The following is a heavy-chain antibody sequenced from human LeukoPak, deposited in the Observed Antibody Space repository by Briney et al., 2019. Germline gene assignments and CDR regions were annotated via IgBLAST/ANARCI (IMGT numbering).Heavy chain of an antibody. J-gene: IGHJ4*02. CDR3: ASRYCTNGVCHFDY. D-gene: IGHD2-8*01. Sequence: PGGSLRLSCAASGFTFSSYSMNWVRQAPGKGLEWVSSISSSNGFIYYADSVKGRFTISRDNAKNSLYLQMNSLRAEDTAVYYCASRYCTNGVCHFDYWGQGTLVTVSS. V-gene: IGHV3-21*01. CDR1: GFTFSSYS. CDR2: ISSSNGFI.